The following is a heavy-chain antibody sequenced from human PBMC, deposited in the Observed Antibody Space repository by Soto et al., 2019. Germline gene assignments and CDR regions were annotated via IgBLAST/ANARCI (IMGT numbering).Heavy chain of an antibody. V-gene: IGHV3-33*01. CDR1: GFTFSSYG. D-gene: IGHD3-10*01. CDR3: ARDTYGSGSYYPHH. J-gene: IGHJ5*02. Sequence: GGSLRLSCVASGFTFSSYGMHWVRQAPGKGLEWVAVIWYDGSTKFYADSVKGRFTISRDNSKNTLYLQMNGLRAEDSAVYYCARDTYGSGSYYPHHWGQGTQVTVSS. CDR2: IWYDGSTK.